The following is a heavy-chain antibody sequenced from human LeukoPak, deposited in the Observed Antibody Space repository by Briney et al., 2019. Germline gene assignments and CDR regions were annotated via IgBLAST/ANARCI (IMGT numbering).Heavy chain of an antibody. Sequence: SETLSLICTVSGYSMTSGFYWVWFRQPPGKGMEWIGSIYHTGTTYYNPSLKRRVTISVDTSKNQFSLKLSSVTAADTAVYYCAREDYGDFTYEPDDWGQGTLVTVSS. CDR3: AREDYGDFTYEPDD. CDR2: IYHTGTT. D-gene: IGHD4-17*01. CDR1: GYSMTSGFY. V-gene: IGHV4-38-2*02. J-gene: IGHJ4*02.